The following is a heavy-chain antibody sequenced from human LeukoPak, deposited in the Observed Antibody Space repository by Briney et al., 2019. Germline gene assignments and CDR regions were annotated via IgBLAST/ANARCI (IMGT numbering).Heavy chain of an antibody. CDR2: MNPNSGNT. Sequence: SVKVSRKASGYTFTSYDINWVRQATGQGLEWMGWMNPNSGNTGYAQRFQGRVTMTRNTSISTAYMELSSLRSEDTAVYYCATGPYGDYVFDYWGQGTLVTVSS. V-gene: IGHV1-8*01. CDR3: ATGPYGDYVFDY. CDR1: GYTFTSYD. D-gene: IGHD4-17*01. J-gene: IGHJ4*02.